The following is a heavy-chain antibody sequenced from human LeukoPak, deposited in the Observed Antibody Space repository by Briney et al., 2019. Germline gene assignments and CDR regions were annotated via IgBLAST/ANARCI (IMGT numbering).Heavy chain of an antibody. CDR2: IIPIFGTA. V-gene: IGHV1-69*05. CDR3: AGGAKKSGSYPRGAFDY. D-gene: IGHD1-26*01. CDR1: GGTFSSYA. Sequence: GASVKVSCKASGGTFSSYAISWVRQAPGQGLEWMGGIIPIFGTANYAQKFQGRVTITTDESTSTAYMELSSLRSEDTAVYYCAGGAKKSGSYPRGAFDYWGQGTLVTVSS. J-gene: IGHJ4*02.